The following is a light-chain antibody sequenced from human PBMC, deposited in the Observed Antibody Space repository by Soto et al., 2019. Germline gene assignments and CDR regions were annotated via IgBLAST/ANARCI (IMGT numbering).Light chain of an antibody. V-gene: IGLV2-18*02. CDR3: SSYAASTTLL. CDR1: SSDVGTYDR. Sequence: QSALTQPPSVSGSPGQSVTISCIGSSSDVGTYDRVSWYQAPPGTAPKLMIYEVHYRPSGVPDRFSGSKSGNTASLTISGLQAEDEADYYCSSYAASTTLLFGGGTKLTVL. J-gene: IGLJ2*01. CDR2: EVH.